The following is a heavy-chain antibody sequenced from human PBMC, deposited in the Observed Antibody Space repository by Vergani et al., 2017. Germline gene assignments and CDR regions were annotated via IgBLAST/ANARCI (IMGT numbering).Heavy chain of an antibody. D-gene: IGHD3-10*01. CDR2: IYYSGST. CDR1: GGSISSGDYY. CDR3: ASEGITMVRGVIPIHY. V-gene: IGHV4-30-4*08. J-gene: IGHJ4*02. Sequence: QVQLQESGPGLVKPSQTLSLTCTVSGGSISSGDYYWSWIRQPPGKGLEWIGYIYYSGSTYYNPSLKSRVTISVDTSKNQFSLKLSSVTAADTAVYYCASEGITMVRGVIPIHYWGQGTLVTVSS.